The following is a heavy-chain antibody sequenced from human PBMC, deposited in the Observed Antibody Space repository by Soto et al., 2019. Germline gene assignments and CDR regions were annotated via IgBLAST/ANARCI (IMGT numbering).Heavy chain of an antibody. CDR1: GFTFSSYA. V-gene: IGHV3-23*01. J-gene: IGHJ5*02. CDR2: ISGSGGST. Sequence: GGSLRLSCAASGFTFSSYAMSWVRQAPGKGLEWVSAISGSGGSTYYADSVKGRFTISRDNSKNTLYLQMNSLRAEDTAVYYGAKDPEVVPAAISGYNWFDPWGQGTLVTVSS. D-gene: IGHD2-2*01. CDR3: AKDPEVVPAAISGYNWFDP.